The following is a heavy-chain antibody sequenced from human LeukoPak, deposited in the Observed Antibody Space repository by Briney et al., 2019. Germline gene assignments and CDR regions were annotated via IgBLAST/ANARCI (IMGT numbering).Heavy chain of an antibody. V-gene: IGHV4-61*01. CDR3: ARARSEYERYYFDY. CDR2: IYYSGST. D-gene: IGHD2-2*01. CDR1: GDSISTSNSY. J-gene: IGHJ4*02. Sequence: SETLSLTCTVSGDSISTSNSYWSWIRQPPWKGLEWIGSIYYSGSTNYNPSLKSRVTISVDTSKNQFSLKLSSVTAADTAVYYCARARSEYERYYFDYWGQGTLVTVSS.